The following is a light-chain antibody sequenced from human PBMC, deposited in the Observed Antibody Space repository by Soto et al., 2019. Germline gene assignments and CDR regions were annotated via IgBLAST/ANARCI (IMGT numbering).Light chain of an antibody. CDR2: DVS. CDR3: SSYTSTSTRV. V-gene: IGLV2-14*01. Sequence: QSVLTQPASVSGSPGQSITISCTGTSSDIGGYNFVSWYQQHPCKAPKLMIYDVSNRPSGVSNRFSGSKSGNTASLSISGLQAEDEADYSCSSYTSTSTRVFGGGTKLTVL. J-gene: IGLJ3*02. CDR1: SSDIGGYNF.